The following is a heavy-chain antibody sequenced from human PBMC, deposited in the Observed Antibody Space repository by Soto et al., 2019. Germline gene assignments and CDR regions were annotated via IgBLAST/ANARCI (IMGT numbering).Heavy chain of an antibody. V-gene: IGHV4-30-2*01. CDR3: ARGPPLGY. CDR2: IYHSGST. CDR1: GGSSSSGGYS. Sequence: PSETLSLTCTVSGGSSSSGGYSWSWIRQPPGKGLECIGYIYHSGSTYYNPSLKSRVTISVDRSKNQFSLKLSSVTAADTAVYYCARGPPLGYWGQGTLVTVSS. J-gene: IGHJ4*02.